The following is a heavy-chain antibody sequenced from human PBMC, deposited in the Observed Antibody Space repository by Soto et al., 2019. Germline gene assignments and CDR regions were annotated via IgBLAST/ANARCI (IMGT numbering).Heavy chain of an antibody. J-gene: IGHJ3*01. V-gene: IGHV4-59*08. Sequence: QVQLQESGPGLMRPSETLSLTCTVSGGSISSYYWSWIRQPPGKRLEWLGYIYYSGTTLYNPALEGRLIISADPSKNQFALKLSSVTAADTAVYYCASHTRWSENGDAFDVWGQGTMVTVSS. CDR3: ASHTRWSENGDAFDV. CDR1: GGSISSYY. CDR2: IYYSGTT. D-gene: IGHD2-15*01.